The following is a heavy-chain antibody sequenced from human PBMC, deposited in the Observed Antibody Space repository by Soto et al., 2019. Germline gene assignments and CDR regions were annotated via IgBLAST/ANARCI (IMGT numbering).Heavy chain of an antibody. Sequence: QVQLVQSGAEVKKPGASVKVSCRASGYTFISYYIHWVRQAPGQGLEWMGLINPSDAYTDYAQKFQGRVTLTRDTSTSIVYMELRGLRSEDTAIYYCARDHVDTPMTNFDYWGQGTLVTVSS. CDR3: ARDHVDTPMTNFDY. D-gene: IGHD5-18*01. J-gene: IGHJ4*02. V-gene: IGHV1-46*01. CDR1: GYTFISYY. CDR2: INPSDAYT.